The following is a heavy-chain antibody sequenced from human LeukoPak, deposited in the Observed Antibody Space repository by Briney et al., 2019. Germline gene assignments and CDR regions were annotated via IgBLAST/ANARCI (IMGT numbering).Heavy chain of an antibody. D-gene: IGHD6-25*01. Sequence: PGGSLRLSCVASGFTFSSFPMSWVRQAPGKGLQWVSGITGRGGNTYYADSVEGRFTISRDNSKNTLSLQMDSLRAEDTAVYYCARDRAAFDYWGQGTLVTVSS. J-gene: IGHJ4*02. CDR3: ARDRAAFDY. V-gene: IGHV3-23*01. CDR1: GFTFSSFP. CDR2: ITGRGGNT.